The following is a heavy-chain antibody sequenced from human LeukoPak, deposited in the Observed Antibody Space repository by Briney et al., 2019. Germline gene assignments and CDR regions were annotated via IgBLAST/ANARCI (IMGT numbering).Heavy chain of an antibody. D-gene: IGHD4/OR15-4a*01. CDR2: IRYDGNNK. J-gene: IGHJ3*02. V-gene: IGHV3-30*02. CDR1: GFTLRSYG. CDR3: AKGYGDLVAFNI. Sequence: GGSLRLSCAASGFTLRSYGMDWVRQAPGKGLEWVAFIRYDGNNKDYADSVKGRFTISRGNSKNTLYLQMNSLRVEDTAVYYCAKGYGDLVAFNIWGQGTMVTVSS.